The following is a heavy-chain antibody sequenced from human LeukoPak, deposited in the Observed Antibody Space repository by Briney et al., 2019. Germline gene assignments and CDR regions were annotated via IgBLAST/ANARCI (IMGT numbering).Heavy chain of an antibody. V-gene: IGHV3-48*01. D-gene: IGHD3-22*01. J-gene: IGHJ4*02. CDR1: GFTFSSYS. CDR3: ATDDHYYDSSDHYYVFYFGY. CDR2: ISSSSTTI. Sequence: GGSLRLSCVASGFTFSSYSMNWVRQAPGKGPEWVSYISSSSTTIYYADSVKGRFTVSRDNAKNSLYLEMNSLRAEDTAVYYCATDDHYYDSSDHYYVFYFGYWGQGTLVTVSS.